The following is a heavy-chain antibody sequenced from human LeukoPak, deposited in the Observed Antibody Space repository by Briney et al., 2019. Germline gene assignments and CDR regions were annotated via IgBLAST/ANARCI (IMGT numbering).Heavy chain of an antibody. CDR2: ISSSSSYI. Sequence: GGSLRPSCAASGFTFSSYSMNWVRQAPGKGLEWVSSISSSSSYIYYADSVKGRFTISRDNAKNSLYLQMNSLRAEDTAVYYCARDVTMVRGVTNYMDVWGKETTVTVSS. CDR1: GFTFSSYS. D-gene: IGHD3-10*01. CDR3: ARDVTMVRGVTNYMDV. V-gene: IGHV3-21*01. J-gene: IGHJ6*03.